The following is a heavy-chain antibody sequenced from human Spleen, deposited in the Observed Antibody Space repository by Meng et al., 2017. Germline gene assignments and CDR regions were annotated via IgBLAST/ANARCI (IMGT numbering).Heavy chain of an antibody. D-gene: IGHD5-24*01. J-gene: IGHJ5*02. V-gene: IGHV4-34*01. CDR3: ARKVRDVYNLVRPRVSNWLDP. CDR1: GGSFKSYS. CDR2: IDHYGSA. Sequence: GSLRLSCAVYGGSFKSYSWTWIRQPPGMRLEWIGYIDHYGSANYNPSLKSRLMISLDTSKNQFSLKLRSAIAADTAIYYCARKVRDVYNLVRPRVSNWLDPWGQGSLVTVSS.